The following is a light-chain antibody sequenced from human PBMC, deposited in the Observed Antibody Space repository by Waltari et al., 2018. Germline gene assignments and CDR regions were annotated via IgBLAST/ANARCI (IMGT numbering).Light chain of an antibody. CDR1: QTVTTY. CDR3: QQSYSTLLT. V-gene: IGKV1-39*01. CDR2: GAS. J-gene: IGKJ4*01. Sequence: DIQLTQSPSSLSASVGDSVTITCRAGQTVTTYLNWYKQKPGKAPILLIYGASTLQTGVPSRFSGSGSGTEFTLTISSLQPEDFATYYCQQSYSTLLTFGGGTRV.